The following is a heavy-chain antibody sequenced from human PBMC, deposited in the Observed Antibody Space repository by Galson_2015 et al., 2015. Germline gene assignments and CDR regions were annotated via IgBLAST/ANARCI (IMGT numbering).Heavy chain of an antibody. CDR3: ARPQGYSSGWYEVEYFDY. CDR1: GYSFTSYW. Sequence: QSGAEVTKPGESLKISCKGSGYSFTSYWIGWVRQMPGKGLEWMGIIYPGDSDTRYSPSFQGQVTISADKSISTAYLQWSSLKASDTAMYYCARPQGYSSGWYEVEYFDYWGQGTLVTVSP. D-gene: IGHD6-19*01. CDR2: IYPGDSDT. V-gene: IGHV5-51*03. J-gene: IGHJ4*02.